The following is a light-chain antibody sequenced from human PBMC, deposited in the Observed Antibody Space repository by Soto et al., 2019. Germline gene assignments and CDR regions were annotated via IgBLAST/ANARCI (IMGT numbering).Light chain of an antibody. CDR1: NIGSRS. V-gene: IGLV3-21*04. CDR2: YDR. CDR3: QVWDSGSGHRV. Sequence: SYELTQPPSVSVAPGRTARITCWGNNIGSRSVHWYQQMPGQAPLLVIYYDRDRPSGIPERFSGSNSGNTATLTINRVEAGDDASYYCQVWDSGSGHRVFGGGTKLTVL. J-gene: IGLJ2*01.